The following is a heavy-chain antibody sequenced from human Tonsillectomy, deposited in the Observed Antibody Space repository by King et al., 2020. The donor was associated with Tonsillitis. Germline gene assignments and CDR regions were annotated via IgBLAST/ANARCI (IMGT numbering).Heavy chain of an antibody. Sequence: VQLVESGGGLVKPGGSLRLSCAASGLTFTNAWMNWVRQASGKGLEWVGRIKSKSDGGTADYAAPVKGRFTISRDDSRNTLYLQMNSLKTEDTAVYYCSTNFGIAVVRRDYWGQGTLVTVSS. CDR2: IKSKSDGGTA. V-gene: IGHV3-15*01. CDR1: GLTFTNAW. J-gene: IGHJ4*02. CDR3: STNFGIAVVRRDY. D-gene: IGHD6-19*01.